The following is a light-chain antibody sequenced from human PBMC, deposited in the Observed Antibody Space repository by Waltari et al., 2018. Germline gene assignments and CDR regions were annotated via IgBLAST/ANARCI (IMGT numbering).Light chain of an antibody. CDR2: DVS. J-gene: IGLJ1*01. Sequence: QSALTQPASVSGSPGQSITISCTGTSSDVGGYNYVSWYQHYPGKAPKLLIYDVSQRPSRVSTRFSASRSGNTASLTISGLQAEDEADYYCNSYTSDNTFVFGTGTKVTVL. CDR3: NSYTSDNTFV. V-gene: IGLV2-14*03. CDR1: SSDVGGYNY.